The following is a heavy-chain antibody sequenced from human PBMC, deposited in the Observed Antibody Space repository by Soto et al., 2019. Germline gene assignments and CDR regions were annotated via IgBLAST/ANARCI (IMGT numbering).Heavy chain of an antibody. Sequence: GGSLRLSCTASGFSSGEYGMSWFRQAPGKGLEWVGFIRSKAYGGTTEYAASVKGRFTISRDDYKSIAYLHMNSLKIEDTAVYYCTRSYGARSGGYSAPNWLFDIWGQGTKVTVSS. D-gene: IGHD3-22*01. J-gene: IGHJ3*02. CDR2: IRSKAYGGTT. V-gene: IGHV3-49*03. CDR1: GFSSGEYG. CDR3: TRSYGARSGGYSAPNWLFDI.